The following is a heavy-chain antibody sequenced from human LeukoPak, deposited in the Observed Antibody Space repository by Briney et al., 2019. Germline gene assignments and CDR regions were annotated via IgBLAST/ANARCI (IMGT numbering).Heavy chain of an antibody. D-gene: IGHD1-26*01. J-gene: IGHJ4*02. CDR2: IYYSGST. CDR1: GDPINSYY. V-gene: IGHV4-59*01. Sequence: SETLSLTCTVSGDPINSYYWNWIRQPPRKGLEWIGYIYYSGSTHYNPSLKSRVAISVDTSKKQFSLRLSSVTAADTAVYYCARSISGNYFDSWGQGTLVTVSS. CDR3: ARSISGNYFDS.